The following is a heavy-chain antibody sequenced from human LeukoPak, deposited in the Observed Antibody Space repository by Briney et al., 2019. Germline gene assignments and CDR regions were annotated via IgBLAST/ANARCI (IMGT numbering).Heavy chain of an antibody. Sequence: PGGSLRLSCAASGFTFSSNSMKWVRQAPGKGREWVLSISSSSSNIYYADSVKGRFPISRDNAKPSLYLQMNSLRAEDTAVYYCARDSLQLGSPNFDSWGQGTLVTVSS. V-gene: IGHV3-21*01. CDR2: ISSSSSNI. J-gene: IGHJ4*02. D-gene: IGHD1-26*01. CDR1: GFTFSSNS. CDR3: ARDSLQLGSPNFDS.